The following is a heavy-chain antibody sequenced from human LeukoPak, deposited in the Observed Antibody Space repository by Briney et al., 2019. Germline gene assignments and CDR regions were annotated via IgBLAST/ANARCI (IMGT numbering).Heavy chain of an antibody. Sequence: SETLSLTCTVSGGSISSSSYYWGWIRQPPGKGLEWIGSIYYSGSTYYNPSLKSRVTISVDTSKNQFSLKLSSVTAADTAVYYCARDRETRRYSSGWHSTWGQGTLVTVSS. CDR1: GGSISSSSYY. CDR3: ARDRETRRYSSGWHST. V-gene: IGHV4-39*07. J-gene: IGHJ4*02. CDR2: IYYSGST. D-gene: IGHD6-19*01.